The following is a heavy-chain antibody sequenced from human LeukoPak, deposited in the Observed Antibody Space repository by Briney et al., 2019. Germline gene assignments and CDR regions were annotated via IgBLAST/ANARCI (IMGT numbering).Heavy chain of an antibody. Sequence: PSGTLSLTCAVSGGSISSSNWWSWVRQPPGKGLEWIGEIYHSGSTNYNPSLKSRVTISVDTSKNQLSLKLSSVTAADTAVYYCARRGYSYGYMMYYFDYWGQGTLVTVSS. J-gene: IGHJ4*02. CDR3: ARRGYSYGYMMYYFDY. CDR1: GGSISSSNW. D-gene: IGHD5-18*01. V-gene: IGHV4-4*02. CDR2: IYHSGST.